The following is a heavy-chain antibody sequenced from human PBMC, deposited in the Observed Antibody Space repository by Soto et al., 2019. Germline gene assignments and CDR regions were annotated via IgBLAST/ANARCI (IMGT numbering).Heavy chain of an antibody. CDR3: TGAYGGNSYYYYYYMDV. CDR1: GFTFSGSA. CDR2: IRSKANSYAT. V-gene: IGHV3-73*01. J-gene: IGHJ6*03. Sequence: GGSLRLSCAASGFTFSGSAMHWVRQASGKGLEWVGRIRSKANSYATAYAASVKGRFTITRDDSKNTAYLQMNSLKTEDTAVYYCTGAYGGNSYYYYYYMDVWGKGTTVTVSS. D-gene: IGHD2-21*02.